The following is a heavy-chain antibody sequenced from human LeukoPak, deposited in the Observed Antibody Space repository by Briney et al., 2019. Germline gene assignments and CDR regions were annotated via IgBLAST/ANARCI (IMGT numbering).Heavy chain of an antibody. Sequence: PGGSLRLSCAPSGLTFDDYTIHWVRQAPGKGLEWVSLISWDGGRTYYADSVKGRFTISRDNSKNSLYLQMNSLRIEDTALYYCAKDLGDSSGYHDAFDIWGQGTMVTVSS. V-gene: IGHV3-43*01. CDR3: AKDLGDSSGYHDAFDI. CDR1: GLTFDDYT. J-gene: IGHJ3*02. CDR2: ISWDGGRT. D-gene: IGHD3-22*01.